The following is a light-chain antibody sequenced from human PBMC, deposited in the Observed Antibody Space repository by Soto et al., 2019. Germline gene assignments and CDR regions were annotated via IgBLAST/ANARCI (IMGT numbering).Light chain of an antibody. Sequence: QTVVTQEPSFSVSPGGTVTLTCGLTSGSVSTSNYPSWYQQTPGQTPRTLIYNTYTRTAGVPDRFSGSILGNRAALTITGAQADDESDYYCLLFMSGGISVFGGGTKVTVL. J-gene: IGLJ3*02. V-gene: IGLV8-61*01. CDR2: NTY. CDR1: SGSVSTSNY. CDR3: LLFMSGGISV.